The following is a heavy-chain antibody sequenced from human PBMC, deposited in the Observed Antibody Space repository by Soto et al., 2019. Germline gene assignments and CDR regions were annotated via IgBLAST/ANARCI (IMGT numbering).Heavy chain of an antibody. D-gene: IGHD4-4*01. CDR1: GDSISSGDYY. J-gene: IGHJ4*02. CDR3: ARGDYIFNYFDY. Sequence: QVQLQESGPGLVKPSQTLSLTCTVSGDSISSGDYYWSWIRQHPGKGLEWIGYIYYTGSAYYNPSLRSRVSISIETSKTQFSLNLNSVTAAGTAVYYCARGDYIFNYFDYWGQGTLVTVSS. CDR2: IYYTGSA. V-gene: IGHV4-31*03.